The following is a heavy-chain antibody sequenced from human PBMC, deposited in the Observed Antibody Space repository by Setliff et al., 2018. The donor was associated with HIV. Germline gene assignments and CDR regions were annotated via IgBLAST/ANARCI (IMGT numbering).Heavy chain of an antibody. V-gene: IGHV3-15*05. D-gene: IGHD3-9*01. Sequence: GESLKISCETSGFIFTNAWMSWVRQSPRKGLEWLARIKSKSDGGTTSYAAPVKDRFTISRDDSRNTLHLQMNSMKSDDTATYYCVGHYYDPLTGYYVWFFDVWGRGTLVTVSS. CDR3: VGHYYDPLTGYYVWFFDV. J-gene: IGHJ2*01. CDR1: GFIFTNAW. CDR2: IKSKSDGGTT.